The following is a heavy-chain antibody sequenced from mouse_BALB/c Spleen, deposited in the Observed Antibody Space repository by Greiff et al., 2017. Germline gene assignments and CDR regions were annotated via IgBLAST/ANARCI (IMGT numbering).Heavy chain of an antibody. Sequence: EVKVVESGGGLVKPGGSLKLSCAASGFTFSSYAMSWVRQTPEKRLEWVASISSGGSTYYPDSVKGRFTISRDNARNILYLQMSSLRSEDTAMYYCARDYYGNPGAYWGQGTLVTVSA. CDR1: GFTFSSYA. J-gene: IGHJ3*01. V-gene: IGHV5-6-5*01. D-gene: IGHD2-1*01. CDR2: ISSGGST. CDR3: ARDYYGNPGAY.